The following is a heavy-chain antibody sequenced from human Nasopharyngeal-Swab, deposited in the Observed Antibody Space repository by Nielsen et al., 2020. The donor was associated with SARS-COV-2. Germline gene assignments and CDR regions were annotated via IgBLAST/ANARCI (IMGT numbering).Heavy chain of an antibody. J-gene: IGHJ4*02. Sequence: GESLKISCAASGFTLSNYRMTWVRQAPGKGLEWIASISYSSNYIYYGESVKGRFTISRDNAKNSLYVQMNSLRVEDTAVYYCARDHDFWSGYHPAFDYWGQGILVTVSS. CDR1: GFTLSNYR. CDR2: ISYSSNYI. V-gene: IGHV3-21*01. CDR3: ARDHDFWSGYHPAFDY. D-gene: IGHD3-3*01.